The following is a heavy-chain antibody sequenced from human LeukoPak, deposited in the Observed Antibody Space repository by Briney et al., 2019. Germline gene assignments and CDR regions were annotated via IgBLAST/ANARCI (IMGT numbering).Heavy chain of an antibody. J-gene: IGHJ6*03. CDR3: ARSDVDSSGWPPPTDYYYYMDV. Sequence: GASVKVSCKASGCTFTGYYMHWVRQAPGQGLEWMGWISPNSGGTNYAQKFQGRVTMTRDTSISTAYMELSRLRSDDTAVYYCARSDVDSSGWPPPTDYYYYMDVWGKGTTVTASS. CDR2: ISPNSGGT. D-gene: IGHD6-19*01. V-gene: IGHV1-2*02. CDR1: GCTFTGYY.